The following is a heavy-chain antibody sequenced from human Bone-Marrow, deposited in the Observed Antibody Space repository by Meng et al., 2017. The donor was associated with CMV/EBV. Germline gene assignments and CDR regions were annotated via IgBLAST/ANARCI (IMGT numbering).Heavy chain of an antibody. CDR3: AKGGHIDY. CDR1: GFTFSTYA. J-gene: IGHJ4*02. CDR2: IYSGGSST. D-gene: IGHD3-10*01. V-gene: IGHV3-23*03. Sequence: GESLKISCAASGFTFSTYAMSWVRQAPGKGLDWVSVIYSGGSSTYYADSVKGRFTISRDDSKNSLYLQMNSLRAEDTAIYYCAKGGHIDYCGQGTLVTVSS.